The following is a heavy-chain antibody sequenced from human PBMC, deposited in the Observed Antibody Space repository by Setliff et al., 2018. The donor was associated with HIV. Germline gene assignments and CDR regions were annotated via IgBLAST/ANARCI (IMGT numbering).Heavy chain of an antibody. J-gene: IGHJ6*03. CDR3: ARRGSGFFHYYYYMDV. D-gene: IGHD3-10*01. Sequence: PSETLSLTCAVYGGSFSGYYWSWIRQPPGKGLEWIGEINHSGSTNYNPSLESRVTISVDTSKNQFSLKLSSVTAADTAVYYCARRGSGFFHYYYYMDVWGKGTTVTVSS. CDR1: GGSFSGYY. CDR2: INHSGST. V-gene: IGHV4-34*01.